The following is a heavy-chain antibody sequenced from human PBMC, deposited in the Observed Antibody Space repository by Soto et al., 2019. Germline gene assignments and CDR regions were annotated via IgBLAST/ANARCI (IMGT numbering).Heavy chain of an antibody. CDR1: GYNFFDYG. Sequence: QLVQSGAEVKKPGASVKVSCKASGYNFFDYGVSWVRQAPGQGLEWMGWVSPKSGNTVYARKVQSRVSMTTDTSTRTAYMELRGLISDDTAVYYCARGRTVSSIGPLLVWGQGTLVSVSS. J-gene: IGHJ1*01. V-gene: IGHV1-18*01. CDR3: ARGRTVSSIGPLLV. D-gene: IGHD1-1*01. CDR2: VSPKSGNT.